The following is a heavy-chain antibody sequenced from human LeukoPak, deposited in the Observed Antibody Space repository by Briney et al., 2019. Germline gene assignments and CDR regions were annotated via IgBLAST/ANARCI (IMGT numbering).Heavy chain of an antibody. CDR2: ISTHSGNT. J-gene: IGHJ6*02. D-gene: IGHD3-16*01. Sequence: GVSVKVSCKASGYPFTRFAINWVRQAPGQGLEWMGWISTHSGNTKYAETLQGRLTMTTDTSTNTAYMELRGLRSDDTAVYYCARNLGGEHNLYYGLDVWGQGTTVAVSS. CDR3: ARNLGGEHNLYYGLDV. CDR1: GYPFTRFA. V-gene: IGHV1-18*01.